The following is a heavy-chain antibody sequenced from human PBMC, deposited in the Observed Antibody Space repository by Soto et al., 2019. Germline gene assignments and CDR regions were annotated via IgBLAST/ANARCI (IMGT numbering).Heavy chain of an antibody. V-gene: IGHV4-59*12. Sequence: SETLSLTCTFSGGSFSSYYWSWIRQAPGKGLEWIGYIYYTGSTNYNPSLKSRVTILVDTSKNQFSLKLRSVTAADAAVYYCARTPYSFGLYFFDYWAQGTLVTVSS. CDR3: ARTPYSFGLYFFDY. J-gene: IGHJ4*02. D-gene: IGHD5-18*01. CDR2: IYYTGST. CDR1: GGSFSSYY.